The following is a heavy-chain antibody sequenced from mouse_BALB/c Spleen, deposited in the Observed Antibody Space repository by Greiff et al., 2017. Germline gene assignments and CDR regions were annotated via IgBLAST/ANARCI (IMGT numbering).Heavy chain of an antibody. D-gene: IGHD1-2*01. Sequence: DVHLVESGGGLVQPGGSLRLSCATSGFTFTDYYMSWVRQPPGKALEWLGFIRNKANGYTTEYSAPVKGRFTISRDNSQSILYLQMNTLRAEDSATYYCARDSTTAPYYYAMDYWGQGTSVTVSS. V-gene: IGHV7-3*02. J-gene: IGHJ4*01. CDR3: ARDSTTAPYYYAMDY. CDR2: IRNKANGYTT. CDR1: GFTFTDYY.